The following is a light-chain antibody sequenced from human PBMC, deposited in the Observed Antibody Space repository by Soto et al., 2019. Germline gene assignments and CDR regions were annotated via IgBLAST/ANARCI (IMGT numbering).Light chain of an antibody. CDR1: QSIGNK. V-gene: IGKV3-15*01. CDR3: QRYDNWSGA. CDR2: DAS. J-gene: IGKJ1*01. Sequence: ETVMTQSPDTLSVSPGETATLSCRASQSIGNKLAWYQQKPGQAPRLLIYDASTRATGVAARFSGSGSRTEFTLTITSLQSEDFAVYYCQRYDNWSGAFGQGTKVECK.